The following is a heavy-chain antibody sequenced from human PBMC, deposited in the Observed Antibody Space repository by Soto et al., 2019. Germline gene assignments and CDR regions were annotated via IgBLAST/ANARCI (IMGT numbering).Heavy chain of an antibody. CDR1: GFTFSNAW. CDR3: TTEGIMITFGGVIVYYPGPTDYYYYGMDV. V-gene: IGHV3-15*01. D-gene: IGHD3-16*02. CDR2: IKSKTDGGTT. Sequence: KPGGSLRLSCAASGFTFSNAWMSWVRQAPGKGLEWVGRIKSKTDGGTTDYAAPVKGRFTISRDDSKNTLYLQMNSLKTEDTAVYYCTTEGIMITFGGVIVYYPGPTDYYYYGMDVWGQGTTVTVSS. J-gene: IGHJ6*02.